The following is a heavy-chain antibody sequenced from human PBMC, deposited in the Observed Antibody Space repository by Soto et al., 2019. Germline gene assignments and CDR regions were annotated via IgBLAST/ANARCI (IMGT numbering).Heavy chain of an antibody. J-gene: IGHJ6*02. CDR3: ARVGSGSSGDFWSGYYRGYYYYYGMDV. V-gene: IGHV3-33*01. Sequence: GGSLRLSCAASGFTFSSYGMHWVRQAPGKGLEWVAVIWYDGSNKYYADSVKGRFTISRDNSKNTLYLQMNSLRAEDTAVYYCARVGSGSSGDFWSGYYRGYYYYYGMDVWGQGTTVTVSS. D-gene: IGHD3-3*01. CDR2: IWYDGSNK. CDR1: GFTFSSYG.